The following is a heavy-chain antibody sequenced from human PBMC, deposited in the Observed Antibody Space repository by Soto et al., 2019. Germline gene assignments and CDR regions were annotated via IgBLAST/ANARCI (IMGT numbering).Heavy chain of an antibody. Sequence: QVQLVESGGGVVQPGRSLRLSCAASGFTFSSYGMHWVRQAPGKGLEWVAVISYDGSNKYYADSVKGRFTISRDNSKNTLYLKMNSLGAEDTAVYYCAKEGQTGTRGEYYLDYWAREPWSPSP. V-gene: IGHV3-30*18. CDR3: AKEGQTGTRGEYYLDY. CDR2: ISYDGSNK. D-gene: IGHD1-7*01. CDR1: GFTFSSYG. J-gene: IGHJ4*02.